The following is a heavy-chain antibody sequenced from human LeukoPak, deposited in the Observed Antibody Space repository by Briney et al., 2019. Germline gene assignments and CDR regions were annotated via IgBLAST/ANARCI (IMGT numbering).Heavy chain of an antibody. CDR1: GFTFSSYE. D-gene: IGHD3-10*01. V-gene: IGHV3-48*03. Sequence: GGSLRLSCAASGFTFSSYEMNWVRQAPGKGLEGVSYISSSGSTIYYADSVKGRFTISRDNAKNSLYLQMNSLRAEDTAVYYCASGPGLWFGELEAFDIWGQGTMVTVSS. J-gene: IGHJ3*02. CDR2: ISSSGSTI. CDR3: ASGPGLWFGELEAFDI.